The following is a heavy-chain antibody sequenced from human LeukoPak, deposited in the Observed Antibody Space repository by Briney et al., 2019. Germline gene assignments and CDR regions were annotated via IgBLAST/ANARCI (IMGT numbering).Heavy chain of an antibody. J-gene: IGHJ4*02. D-gene: IGHD5-18*01. CDR2: IYYSGGT. Sequence: SETLSLTCTVSGGSISSYYWSWIRQPPGKGLEWIGYIYYSGGTNYNPSLKSRVTISVDTSKNQFSLKLSSVTAADTAVYYCARTTMGYSYGSFDYWGQGTLVTVSS. CDR3: ARTTMGYSYGSFDY. V-gene: IGHV4-59*08. CDR1: GGSISSYY.